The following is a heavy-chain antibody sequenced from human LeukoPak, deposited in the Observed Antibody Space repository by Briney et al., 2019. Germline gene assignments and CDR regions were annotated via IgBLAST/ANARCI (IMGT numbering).Heavy chain of an antibody. CDR2: IYSGGST. J-gene: IGHJ4*02. CDR1: GFTVSSNY. V-gene: IGHV3-53*01. D-gene: IGHD6-19*01. CDR3: ARGYTDGWLIGY. Sequence: GGSLRLSCAASGFTVSSNYMSWVRQAPGKGLEWVSVIYSGGSTYYADSVKGRFTISRDNSKNTLYLQMNSLRAEDTAVCYCARGYTDGWLIGYWGQGTLVTVSS.